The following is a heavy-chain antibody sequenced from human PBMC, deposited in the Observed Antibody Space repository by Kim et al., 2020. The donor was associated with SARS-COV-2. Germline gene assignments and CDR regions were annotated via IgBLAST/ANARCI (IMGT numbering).Heavy chain of an antibody. CDR2: VHYDGTT. V-gene: IGHV4-59*13. CDR1: GGPISDYY. D-gene: IGHD2-15*01. J-gene: IGHJ5*02. Sequence: SETLSLTCTVSGGPISDYYWNWIRQPPGKGLEWIGFVHYDGTTSYNPSLKSRVTILLDKSKNHFSLNLNSVTAADTAVYYCARVTDSGGTRLFDPWGQGTLVTVSS. CDR3: ARVTDSGGTRLFDP.